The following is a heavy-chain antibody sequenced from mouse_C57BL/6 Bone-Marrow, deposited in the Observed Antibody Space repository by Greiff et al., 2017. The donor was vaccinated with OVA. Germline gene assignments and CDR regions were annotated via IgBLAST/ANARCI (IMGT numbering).Heavy chain of an antibody. V-gene: IGHV14-2*01. D-gene: IGHD1-2*01. CDR3: ARKDGYGWYFDV. CDR1: GFNIKDYY. J-gene: IGHJ1*03. Sequence: EVKLLESGAELVKPGASVKLSCTASGFNIKDYYMHWVKQRTEQGLEWIGRIDPEDGETKYAPKFQGKATITADTSSNTAYLQLSSLTSEDTAVYYCARKDGYGWYFDVWGTGTTVTVSS. CDR2: IDPEDGET.